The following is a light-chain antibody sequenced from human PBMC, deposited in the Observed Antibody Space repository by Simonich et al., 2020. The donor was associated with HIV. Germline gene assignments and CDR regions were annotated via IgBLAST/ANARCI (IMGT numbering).Light chain of an antibody. Sequence: DIVMTQSPDSLAVSLGERATINCKSSQSVLYSSNNKNYLAWYQQKPGQPPKLLIYWASTRESGVPDRFSGSGSVTDFTLTISSLQAEDVAVYYCQQYYNTPHFGQGTKVEIK. J-gene: IGKJ2*01. CDR2: WAS. CDR1: QSVLYSSNNKNY. CDR3: QQYYNTPH. V-gene: IGKV4-1*01.